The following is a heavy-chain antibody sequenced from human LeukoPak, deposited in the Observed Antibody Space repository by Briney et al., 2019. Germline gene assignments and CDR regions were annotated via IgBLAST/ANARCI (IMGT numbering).Heavy chain of an antibody. J-gene: IGHJ5*02. D-gene: IGHD3-22*01. Sequence: GSLRLSCAGSGFTFSTYWIHWVRQAPGQGLVWVSGISGDKSHTAYADSVKGRFTISRDNAENTLHLQMNSLRDEDTAVYYCATATFYATSGYFPSWGQGTLVTVSS. CDR1: GFTFSTYW. CDR3: ATATFYATSGYFPS. V-gene: IGHV3-74*01. CDR2: ISGDKSHT.